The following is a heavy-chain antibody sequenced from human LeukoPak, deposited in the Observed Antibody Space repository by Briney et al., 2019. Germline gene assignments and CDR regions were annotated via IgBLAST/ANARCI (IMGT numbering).Heavy chain of an antibody. V-gene: IGHV4-59*12. CDR3: ARFIDEIDNWFDP. Sequence: SETLSLTCTVSGGSISSYYWSWIRQPPGKGLEWIGYIYYSGSTNYNPSLKSRVTMSVDTSKNQFSLKRSSVTAADTAVYYCARFIDEIDNWFDPWGQGTLVTVSS. D-gene: IGHD3-16*02. J-gene: IGHJ5*02. CDR1: GGSISSYY. CDR2: IYYSGST.